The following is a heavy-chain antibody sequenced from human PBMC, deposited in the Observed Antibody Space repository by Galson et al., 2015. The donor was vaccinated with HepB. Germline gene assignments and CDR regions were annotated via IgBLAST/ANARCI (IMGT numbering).Heavy chain of an antibody. V-gene: IGHV6-1*01. CDR1: GDSVSSNSAA. CDR2: TYYRSKWYN. Sequence: CAISGDSVSSNSAAWSWIRQSPSRGLEWLGRTYYRSKWYNEYAVSVKSRITINPDTSKNQFSLQLNSVTPDDTAAYYCARGQTGDRRYFDYWGQGTLVTVSS. CDR3: ARGQTGDRRYFDY. D-gene: IGHD7-27*01. J-gene: IGHJ4*02.